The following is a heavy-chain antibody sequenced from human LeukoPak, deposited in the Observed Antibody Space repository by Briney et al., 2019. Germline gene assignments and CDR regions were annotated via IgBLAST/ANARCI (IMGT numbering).Heavy chain of an antibody. CDR2: ISYDGSNK. D-gene: IGHD3-10*01. CDR3: ARDSLLLWFGELLDY. CDR1: GFTFSSYA. J-gene: IGHJ4*02. V-gene: IGHV3-30-3*01. Sequence: PGGSLRLSCAASGFTFSSYAMHWVRQSPGKGLAWVAVISYDGSNKYYADSVKGRFTISRDNSKNTLYLQMNSLRAEDTAVYYCARDSLLLWFGELLDYWGQGTLVTVSS.